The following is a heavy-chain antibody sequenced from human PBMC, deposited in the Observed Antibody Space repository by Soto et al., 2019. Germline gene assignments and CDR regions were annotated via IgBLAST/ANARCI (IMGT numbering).Heavy chain of an antibody. CDR2: IDYIGAT. J-gene: IGHJ6*02. D-gene: IGHD2-2*01. V-gene: IGHV4-30-4*01. CDR1: GGSIYTGAYY. Sequence: QVRLQESGPGLVKPSQTLSLTCTVSGGSIYTGAYYWSWLRPPPGMGLEWIGSIDYIGATEYNPSPKSRSTMSVVKYRNQFSLRLTSVNAADTAVYYCARDPPVETGCFERMEVGGHGTTATVSS. CDR3: ARDPPVETGCFERMEV.